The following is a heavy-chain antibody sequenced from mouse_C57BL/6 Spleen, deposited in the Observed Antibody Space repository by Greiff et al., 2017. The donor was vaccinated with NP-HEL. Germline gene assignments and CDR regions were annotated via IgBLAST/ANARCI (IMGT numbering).Heavy chain of an antibody. J-gene: IGHJ2*01. V-gene: IGHV1-64*01. Sequence: VQLQQPGAELVKPGASVKLSCKASGYTFTSYWMHWVKQRPGQGLEWIGMIHPNSGSTNYNEKFKSKATLTVDKSSSTAYMQLSSLTSEDSAVYYCARSSNYGSSYGYWGQGTTLTVSS. CDR1: GYTFTSYW. CDR3: ARSSNYGSSYGY. CDR2: IHPNSGST. D-gene: IGHD1-1*01.